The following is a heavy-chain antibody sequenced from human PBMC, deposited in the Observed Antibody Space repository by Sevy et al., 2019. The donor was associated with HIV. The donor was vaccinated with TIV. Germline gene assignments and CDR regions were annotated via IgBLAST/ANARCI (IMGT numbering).Heavy chain of an antibody. D-gene: IGHD3-22*01. CDR3: AKVYDSSGYYYGY. Sequence: GGSLRLSCAASGFTFSNYVMHWVRQAPGKGLEWVSAISGSGGSTYYADSVKGRFTISRDNSKNTLYLQMNSLRAEDTAVYYCAKVYDSSGYYYGYWGQGTLVTVSS. CDR2: ISGSGGST. J-gene: IGHJ4*02. CDR1: GFTFSNYV. V-gene: IGHV3-23*01.